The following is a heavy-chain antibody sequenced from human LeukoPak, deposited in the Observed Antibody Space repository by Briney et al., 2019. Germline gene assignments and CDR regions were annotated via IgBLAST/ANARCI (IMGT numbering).Heavy chain of an antibody. CDR3: AKMWSTYYYGSGSYFDY. Sequence: GGSLRLSCAASGFTFSSYAMSWVRQAPGKGLEWVSAISGSGGSTYYADSVKGRFTISRDNSKNTLYLQMNSLRAEDTAVYYCAKMWSTYYYGSGSYFDYWGQGTLVTVSS. J-gene: IGHJ4*02. CDR1: GFTFSSYA. CDR2: ISGSGGST. D-gene: IGHD3-10*01. V-gene: IGHV3-23*01.